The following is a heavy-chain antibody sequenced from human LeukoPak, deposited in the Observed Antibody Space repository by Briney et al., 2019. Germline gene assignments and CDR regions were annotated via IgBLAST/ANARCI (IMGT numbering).Heavy chain of an antibody. Sequence: GGSLRLSCAASGFTFSSYAMSWVRQAPGKGLEWVSAISGSGGSTYYADSVKGRFTISRDNSKNTLYLQMNSLRAEDTAVYYCAAASDTAMVTIYDYWGQGTLVTVSS. V-gene: IGHV3-23*01. CDR2: ISGSGGST. J-gene: IGHJ4*02. CDR1: GFTFSSYA. CDR3: AAASDTAMVTIYDY. D-gene: IGHD5-18*01.